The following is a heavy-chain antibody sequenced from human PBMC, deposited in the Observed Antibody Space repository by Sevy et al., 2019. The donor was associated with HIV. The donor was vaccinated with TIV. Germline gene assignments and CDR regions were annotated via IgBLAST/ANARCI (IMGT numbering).Heavy chain of an antibody. J-gene: IGHJ5*02. CDR2: ISWNSGSI. CDR1: GFTFDDYA. CDR3: AKSPRYDILTGSFDP. Sequence: GGSLRLSCAASGFTFDDYAMHWVRQAPGKGLEWVSGISWNSGSIGYADSVKGRFTISRNKAKNSLYLQMNSLRAEDTALYYCAKSPRYDILTGSFDPWGQGTLVTVSS. V-gene: IGHV3-9*01. D-gene: IGHD3-9*01.